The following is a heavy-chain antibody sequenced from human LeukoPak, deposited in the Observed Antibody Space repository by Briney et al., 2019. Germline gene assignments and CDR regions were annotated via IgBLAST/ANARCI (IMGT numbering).Heavy chain of an antibody. V-gene: IGHV2-70*11. J-gene: IGHJ4*02. D-gene: IGHD3-16*01. Sequence: SGPALVKPTQTLTLTCTFSGFSLSTSAMCVSWIRQPPGKALEWLARIDWDDDKYYSTSLTPRHTISQDASKNQVVLTMPNMDPVDTATYYCARILEVQVGAVRYFDYWGQGTLVTVSS. CDR3: ARILEVQVGAVRYFDY. CDR2: IDWDDDK. CDR1: GFSLSTSAMC.